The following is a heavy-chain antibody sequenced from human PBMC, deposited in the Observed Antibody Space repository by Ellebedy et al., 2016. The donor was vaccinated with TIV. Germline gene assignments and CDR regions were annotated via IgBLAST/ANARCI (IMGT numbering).Heavy chain of an antibody. V-gene: IGHV3-30*10. J-gene: IGHJ4*02. CDR1: GFTFSSDA. CDR3: ARLWFYYGSGSLVGGDY. Sequence: PGGSLRLSCAASGFTFSSDAMHWVRQAPGKGLEWLALISYDGSIKYYTDSVKGRFTISRDNPKNTLYLQMSSLRPEDTAVYYCARLWFYYGSGSLVGGDYWGQGALVTVSS. D-gene: IGHD3-10*01. CDR2: ISYDGSIK.